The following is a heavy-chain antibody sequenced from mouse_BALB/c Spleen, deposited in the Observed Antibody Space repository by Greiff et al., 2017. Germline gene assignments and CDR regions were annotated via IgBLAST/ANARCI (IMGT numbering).Heavy chain of an antibody. D-gene: IGHD1-2*01. Sequence: QVQLKQSGAELMKPGASVKISCKATGYTFSSYWIEWVKQRPGHGLEWIGEILPGSGSTNYNEKFKGKATFTADTSSNTAYMQLSSLTSEDSAVYYCASAITTASGDYWGQGTSVTVSS. V-gene: IGHV1-9*01. J-gene: IGHJ4*01. CDR1: GYTFSSYW. CDR2: ILPGSGST. CDR3: ASAITTASGDY.